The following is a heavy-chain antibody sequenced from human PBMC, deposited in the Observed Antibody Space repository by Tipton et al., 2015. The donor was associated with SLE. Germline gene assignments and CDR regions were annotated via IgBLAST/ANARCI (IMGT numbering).Heavy chain of an antibody. Sequence: TLSLTCAVYGGSFSGYYWSWIRQPPGKGLEWIGEINHSGSTNYNPPLKSRVTISVDTSKNQFSLKLSSVTAADTAVYYCARGGGGSYRWFDPWGQGTLVTVSS. J-gene: IGHJ5*02. CDR3: ARGGGGSYRWFDP. CDR1: GGSFSGYY. D-gene: IGHD2-15*01. V-gene: IGHV4-34*01. CDR2: INHSGST.